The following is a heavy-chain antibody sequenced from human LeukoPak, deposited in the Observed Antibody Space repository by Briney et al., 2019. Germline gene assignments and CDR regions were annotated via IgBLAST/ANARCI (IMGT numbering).Heavy chain of an antibody. J-gene: IGHJ4*02. CDR3: ARGDPHSGSYYLDY. CDR1: GYIFTSYD. V-gene: IGHV1-8*03. Sequence: ASVKVSCKASGYIFTSYDINWGRQATGQVHEWILWMNPNSGNTGYAQKFQGRVTITRDTTITTAYMELSSLRSEDTAMYYCARGDPHSGSYYLDYWGQGTLVTVSS. D-gene: IGHD1-26*01. CDR2: MNPNSGNT.